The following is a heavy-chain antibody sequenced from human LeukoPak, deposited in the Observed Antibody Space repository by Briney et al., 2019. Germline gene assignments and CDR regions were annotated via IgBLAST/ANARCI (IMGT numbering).Heavy chain of an antibody. J-gene: IGHJ3*02. Sequence: SETLSLTCTVSGNFISSGFYWVWLRQTPGKGLQWIGSLYSTGTTYYNPSLAGRVTVSTDSSKNQLSLELRSVTAADTAVYYCAGQWAVANTRRFAIWGQGSRVTVSS. CDR2: LYSTGTT. CDR1: GNFISSGFY. V-gene: IGHV4-38-2*02. D-gene: IGHD6-19*01. CDR3: AGQWAVANTRRFAI.